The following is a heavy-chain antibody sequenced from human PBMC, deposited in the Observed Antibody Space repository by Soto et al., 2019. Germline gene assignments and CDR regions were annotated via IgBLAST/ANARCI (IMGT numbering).Heavy chain of an antibody. CDR2: IFHSGKT. D-gene: IGHD4-4*01. J-gene: IGHJ2*01. CDR3: ARVGGWTTSSGPRLWHFDL. Sequence: QVQLQESGPGLVKPSGTLSLTCTVSGDSISGSVWWAWVRQPPTKGLGWIGEIFHSGKTNYNPSLRSRVIISLNGSKNIFSLGLASVTAADTALYFCARVGGWTTSSGPRLWHFDLWGRGTLVTVSS. V-gene: IGHV4-4*02. CDR1: GDSISGSVW.